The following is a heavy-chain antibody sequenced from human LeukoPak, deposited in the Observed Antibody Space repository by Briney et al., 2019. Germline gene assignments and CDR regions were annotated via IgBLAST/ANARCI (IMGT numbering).Heavy chain of an antibody. V-gene: IGHV4-39*01. CDR1: GFTFSSYE. D-gene: IGHD3-10*01. Sequence: KAGGSLRLSCAASGFTFSSYEMNWVRQAPGKGLEWIGSIYYSGSTYYNPSLKSRVTISVDTSKNQFSLKLTSVTAADTAVYYCARLARRVRGLGYYYYGMDVWGQGTTVTVSS. CDR3: ARLARRVRGLGYYYYGMDV. CDR2: IYYSGST. J-gene: IGHJ6*02.